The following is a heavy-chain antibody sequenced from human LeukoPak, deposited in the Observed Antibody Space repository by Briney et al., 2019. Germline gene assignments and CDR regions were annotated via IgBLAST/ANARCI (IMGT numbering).Heavy chain of an antibody. J-gene: IGHJ4*02. V-gene: IGHV3-11*04. CDR3: ARERTTIVSGTTIGAY. D-gene: IGHD2/OR15-2a*01. Sequence: PGGSLRLSCAAPGFTFSDAWMSWVRQAPGKGLEWISYITGSGDTIYYADSVKGRFTISRDNAKNSLFLQMNSLTADDTAVYYCARERTTIVSGTTIGAYWGQGTLVTVSS. CDR2: ITGSGDTI. CDR1: GFTFSDAW.